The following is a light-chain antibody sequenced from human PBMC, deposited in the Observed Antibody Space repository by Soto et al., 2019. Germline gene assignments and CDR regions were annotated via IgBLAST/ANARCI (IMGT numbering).Light chain of an antibody. CDR3: QQYYSTPQT. V-gene: IGKV4-1*01. CDR1: QSVLYSSNNKNY. Sequence: DIVMTQSPDSLAVSLGERATINCKSSQSVLYSSNNKNYLAWYQQKSGQPPKLLIYWASTRESGVPARFSGSGSGTDFTLTISSLQAEDVAVYYCQQYYSTPQTFGQGTKVEIK. CDR2: WAS. J-gene: IGKJ1*01.